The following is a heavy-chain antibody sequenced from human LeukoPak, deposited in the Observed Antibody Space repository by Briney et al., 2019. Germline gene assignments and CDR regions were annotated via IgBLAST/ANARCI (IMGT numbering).Heavy chain of an antibody. D-gene: IGHD1-1*01. CDR2: IYYSGST. CDR3: TRDNPGMTSTDT. Sequence: SETLSLTCTVSGGSISNSYWSWIRQPPGKGLEWIGYIYYSGSTNYNPSLKSRVTISGATSKNQFSLKLSSVTAADTAVYYCTRDNPGMTSTDTWGQGTLVTVSS. CDR1: GGSISNSY. V-gene: IGHV4-59*12. J-gene: IGHJ4*02.